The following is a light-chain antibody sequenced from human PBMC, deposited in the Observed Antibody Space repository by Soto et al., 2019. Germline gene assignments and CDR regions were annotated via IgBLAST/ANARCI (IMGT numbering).Light chain of an antibody. CDR1: SGDIGGHHF. V-gene: IGLV2-14*01. J-gene: IGLJ1*01. CDR3: SSYTSSSLYV. CDR2: EVT. Sequence: QSVLTQPASVSGSPGQSITISCTGTSGDIGGHHFVSWYQQQSGKAPKLVIYEVTDRPSGVSDRFSGSKSGNTASLTISGLQPEEEADYYCSSYTSSSLYVFGTGTKVTVL.